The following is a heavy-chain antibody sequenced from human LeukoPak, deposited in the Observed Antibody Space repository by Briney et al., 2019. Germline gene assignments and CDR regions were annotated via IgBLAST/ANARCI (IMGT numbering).Heavy chain of an antibody. J-gene: IGHJ4*02. CDR3: TNRVPRRDY. V-gene: IGHV3-15*01. D-gene: IGHD2-2*01. Sequence: GGSLRLSCAASGFTFSNAWMSWVRQAPGKGLEWVGRNKSKTDGGTTDYAAPVKGRFTISRDDSKNTLYLQMNSLKTEDTAVYYCTNRVPRRDYWGQGTLVTVSS. CDR1: GFTFSNAW. CDR2: NKSKTDGGTT.